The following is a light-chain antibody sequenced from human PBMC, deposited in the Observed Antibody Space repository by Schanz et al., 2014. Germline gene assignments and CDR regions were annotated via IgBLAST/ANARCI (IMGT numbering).Light chain of an antibody. V-gene: IGLV2-14*01. CDR2: DVS. CDR1: SSDVGGYNY. Sequence: QSVLTQPASVSGSPGQSITISCTGTSSDVGGYNYVSWYQQHTGKAPKLMIYDVSNRPSGVSNRFSGSTSGNTASLTISGLQAEDEADYYCCLYTPMSVIFGGGTKLTVL. CDR3: CLYTPMSVI. J-gene: IGLJ2*01.